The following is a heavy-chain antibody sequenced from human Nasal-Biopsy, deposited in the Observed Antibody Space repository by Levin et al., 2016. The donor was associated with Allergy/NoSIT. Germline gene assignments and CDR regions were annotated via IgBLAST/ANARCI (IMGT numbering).Heavy chain of an antibody. V-gene: IGHV3-23*01. CDR1: GFTFNTYA. CDR3: AKEISTHFYYTSGLDV. J-gene: IGHJ6*02. Sequence: GGSLRLSCAASGFTFNTYAMTWVRQAPGQGLEWVSTISGGGETTHYAASVKGRFTISRDNSRETLHLQMNRLRAEDTAVYYCAKEISTHFYYTSGLDVWGQGTTVTVSS. CDR2: ISGGGETT. D-gene: IGHD3-3*02.